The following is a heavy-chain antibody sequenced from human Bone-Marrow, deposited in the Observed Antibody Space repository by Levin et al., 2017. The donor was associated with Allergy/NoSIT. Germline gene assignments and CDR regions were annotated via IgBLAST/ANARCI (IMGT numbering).Heavy chain of an antibody. Sequence: SGPTLKPTQTLTLTCTFEGFSLSTSGVGVAWIRQPPGKALEWLALIYWDDDKRYSPSLKSSLTIAKDAANNQVVLTMTNMDPVDTAIYYCAHSPPLSSYDCWNAYVYFDHWGQGALVSVSS. CDR3: AHSPPLSSYDCWNAYVYFDH. CDR2: IYWDDDK. CDR1: GFSLSTSGVG. V-gene: IGHV2-5*02. D-gene: IGHD3-3*01. J-gene: IGHJ4*02.